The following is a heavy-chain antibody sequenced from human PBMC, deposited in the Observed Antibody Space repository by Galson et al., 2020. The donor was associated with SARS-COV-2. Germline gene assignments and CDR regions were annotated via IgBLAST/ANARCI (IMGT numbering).Heavy chain of an antibody. Sequence: SETLSLTCTVSGGSISTSKYYWAWIRQPPGKGLEWIGSIYYTGSTYYSPSLKSRVTMSLDTSKNQFSLKLSSVTAADTAVYYCATIGQFDIWGQGAMVTVSS. D-gene: IGHD3-10*01. CDR3: ATIGQFDI. V-gene: IGHV4-39*01. CDR2: IYYTGST. J-gene: IGHJ3*02. CDR1: GGSISTSKYY.